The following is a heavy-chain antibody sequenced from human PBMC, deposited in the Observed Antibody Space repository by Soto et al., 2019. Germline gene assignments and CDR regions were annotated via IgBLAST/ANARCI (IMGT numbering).Heavy chain of an antibody. CDR2: INHRGSM. Sequence: SETLSLTCAFFCGSFSDYYWNWIRQPPGKGLEWIGEINHRGSMNYNPSLKSRVNISVDTSREQFSLTLTSLTAADTATYYCARGGLGSYWNPIDLWGQGSLVTVSS. CDR3: ARGGLGSYWNPIDL. CDR1: CGSFSDYY. D-gene: IGHD3-10*01. V-gene: IGHV4-34*01. J-gene: IGHJ5*01.